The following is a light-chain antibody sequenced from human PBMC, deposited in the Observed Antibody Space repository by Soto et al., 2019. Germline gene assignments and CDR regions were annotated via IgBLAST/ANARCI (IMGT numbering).Light chain of an antibody. Sequence: QSVLTQPPSASETPGQRVTISCSGGRSNIGSNYAFWYQQFPGTTPKLFIFRNTQRPSGVPDRFSGSKSGTSASLTISGLRSEDVATYYCAAWDENLRSVVFGGGTKLTVL. CDR2: RNT. J-gene: IGLJ3*02. V-gene: IGLV1-47*01. CDR1: RSNIGSNY. CDR3: AAWDENLRSVV.